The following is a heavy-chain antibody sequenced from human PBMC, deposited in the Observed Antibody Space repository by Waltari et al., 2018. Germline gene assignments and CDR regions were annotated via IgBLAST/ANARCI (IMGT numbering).Heavy chain of an antibody. V-gene: IGHV4-4*02. D-gene: IGHD4-17*01. Sequence: QVRLQESGPGLVKPSGTLSLTCTVSDGSVSTTNWWSWVRQPPGKGLQWIAEVYHTGSTYFNPSLESRVTISLDKSKNQVFLNLTSVTVADTAVYYCTRDRGHDDSPDYWGQGTLVTVSS. CDR2: VYHTGST. J-gene: IGHJ4*02. CDR3: TRDRGHDDSPDY. CDR1: DGSVSTTNW.